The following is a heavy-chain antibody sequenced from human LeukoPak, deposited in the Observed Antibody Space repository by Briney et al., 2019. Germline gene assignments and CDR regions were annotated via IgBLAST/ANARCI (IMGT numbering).Heavy chain of an antibody. J-gene: IGHJ3*02. CDR2: INSDGSST. V-gene: IGHV3-74*01. CDR3: VRGTISWASSAFDI. Sequence: GGSLRLSCAASGFTLSSYWMHWGRQAPGKGLLWVSRINSDGSSTGYADSVKGRFTISRDNAKNTLFLQMNSLRAEDTAVYYCVRGTISWASSAFDIWGQGTMVTVSS. CDR1: GFTLSSYW. D-gene: IGHD2-2*01.